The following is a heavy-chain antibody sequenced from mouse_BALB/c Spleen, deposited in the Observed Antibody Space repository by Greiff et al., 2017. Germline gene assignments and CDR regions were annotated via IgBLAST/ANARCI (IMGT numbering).Heavy chain of an antibody. CDR3: ARDGETGTDY. Sequence: EVKLQESGGGLVKPGGSLKLSCAASGFTFSDYYMYWVRQTPEKRLEWVATISDGGSYTYYPDSVKGRFTISRDNAKNNLYLQMSSLKSEDTAMYYCARDGETGTDYWGQGTTLTVSS. CDR2: ISDGGSYT. CDR1: GFTFSDYY. J-gene: IGHJ2*01. D-gene: IGHD4-1*01. V-gene: IGHV5-4*02.